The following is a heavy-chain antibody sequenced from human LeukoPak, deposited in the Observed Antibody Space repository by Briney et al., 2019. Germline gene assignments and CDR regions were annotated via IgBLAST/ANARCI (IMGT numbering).Heavy chain of an antibody. CDR1: GGSISSGGYS. CDR3: ARRRGSTGFDP. Sequence: SQTLSLTCAVSGGSISSGGYSWSWIRQPPGKGLEWIGYIYHSGSTYYNPSLKSRVTISVDTSKNQFSLKLSSVTAADTAVYYCARRRGSTGFDPWGQGTLVTVSS. J-gene: IGHJ5*02. D-gene: IGHD1-1*01. V-gene: IGHV4-30-2*01. CDR2: IYHSGST.